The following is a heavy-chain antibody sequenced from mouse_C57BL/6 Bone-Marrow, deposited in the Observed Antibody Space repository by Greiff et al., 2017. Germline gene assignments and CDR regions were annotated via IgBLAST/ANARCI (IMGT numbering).Heavy chain of an antibody. CDR3: AKGYDRWYFDG. D-gene: IGHD2-3*01. V-gene: IGHV1-74*01. CDR1: GYTFTSYW. CDR2: IHPSDSDT. J-gene: IGHJ1*03. Sequence: QVQLQQPGAELVKPGASAKVSCKASGYTFTSYWMPWVKQRPGQGLEWIGRIHPSDSDTNSNQKFKGKATLTVDTSSNTAYMQLSSLTTEDSAIYYCAKGYDRWYFDGWGTGTTVTVSS.